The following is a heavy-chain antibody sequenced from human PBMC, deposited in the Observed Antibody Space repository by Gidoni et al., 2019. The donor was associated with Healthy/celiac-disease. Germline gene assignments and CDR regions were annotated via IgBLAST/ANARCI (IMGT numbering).Heavy chain of an antibody. J-gene: IGHJ6*02. V-gene: IGHV3-23*04. D-gene: IGHD3-9*01. CDR3: AKDQDPYFDWLFSQDV. CDR2: ISGSGGST. Sequence: EVQLVESGGGLVQPGGSLSLSCSASGFTFSRYAMSWVRQAPGKGLEWVSAISGSGGSTYYADSVKGRFTISRDNSKNTLYLQMNSLRAEDTAVYYCAKDQDPYFDWLFSQDVWGQGTTVTVSS. CDR1: GFTFSRYA.